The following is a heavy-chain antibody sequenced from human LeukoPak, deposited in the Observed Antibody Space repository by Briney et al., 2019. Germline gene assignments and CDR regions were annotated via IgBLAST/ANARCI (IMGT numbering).Heavy chain of an antibody. J-gene: IGHJ5*02. CDR1: GATLNRGHA. Sequence: SVKVSCKAFGATLNRGHAFTWARQAPGQGLQWMGRIIPFLGEVNYAQNFQGRVSFTADKSTATMYKEMKSLRLDDTAIYNCEPCGHAYDWFGPWGQGTLVTVSS. CDR3: EPCGHAYDWFGP. V-gene: IGHV1-69*04. D-gene: IGHD2-21*01. CDR2: IIPFLGEV.